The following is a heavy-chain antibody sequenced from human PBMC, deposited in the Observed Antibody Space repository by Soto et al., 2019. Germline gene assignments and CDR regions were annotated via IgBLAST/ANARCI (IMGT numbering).Heavy chain of an antibody. CDR2: VFSNDAK. CDR1: GFSLSHIRVG. D-gene: IGHD5-12*01. Sequence: GSGPTLVNPTGTLTLICTVPGFSLSHIRVGVGWIRQPPGKALEWLAHVFSNDAKSYSPSLKGRLTISRDTFRSQVVLTMTNVDPVDTATYFCARIERYSTYEYFDFWGQGTLVTVSS. CDR3: ARIERYSTYEYFDF. V-gene: IGHV2-26*01. J-gene: IGHJ4*02.